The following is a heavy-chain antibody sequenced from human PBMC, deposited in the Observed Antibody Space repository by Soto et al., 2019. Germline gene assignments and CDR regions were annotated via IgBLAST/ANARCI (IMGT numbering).Heavy chain of an antibody. J-gene: IGHJ4*02. CDR3: AKEQRGEIQLWLLLGY. CDR1: GFTFSSYG. Sequence: QVQLVESGGGVVQPGRSLRLSCAASGFTFSSYGMHWVRQAPGKGLEWVAVISYDGSNKYYADSVKGRFTISRDNSKNTLYLQMNSLRAEDTAVYYCAKEQRGEIQLWLLLGYWGQGTLVTVSS. CDR2: ISYDGSNK. D-gene: IGHD5-18*01. V-gene: IGHV3-30*18.